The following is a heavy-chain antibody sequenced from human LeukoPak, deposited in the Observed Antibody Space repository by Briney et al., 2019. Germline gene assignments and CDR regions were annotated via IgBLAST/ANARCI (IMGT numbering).Heavy chain of an antibody. D-gene: IGHD3-10*01. CDR3: AGLWFGELLLDY. Sequence: GGSVRLSCAASGFTFSGYWMSWVRQAPGKGLEWVANIKQDGSEKYYVDSVKGRFTISRDNAKNSLYLQMNSLRAEDTAVYYCAGLWFGELLLDYWGQGTLVTVSS. J-gene: IGHJ4*02. CDR2: IKQDGSEK. V-gene: IGHV3-7*01. CDR1: GFTFSGYW.